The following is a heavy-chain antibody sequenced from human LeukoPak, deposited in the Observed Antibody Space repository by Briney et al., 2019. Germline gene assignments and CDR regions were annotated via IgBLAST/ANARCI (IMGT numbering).Heavy chain of an antibody. Sequence: GGSLRLSCVASGFTFSTFAMNWVRQAPGKGLEWVSVIYSGGSTYYADSVKGRFTISRDNSKNTLYLQMNSLRAEDTAVYYCARGRYCSGGSCYKEFDYWGQGTLVTVSS. D-gene: IGHD2-15*01. V-gene: IGHV3-66*01. CDR1: GFTFSTFA. CDR3: ARGRYCSGGSCYKEFDY. J-gene: IGHJ4*02. CDR2: IYSGGST.